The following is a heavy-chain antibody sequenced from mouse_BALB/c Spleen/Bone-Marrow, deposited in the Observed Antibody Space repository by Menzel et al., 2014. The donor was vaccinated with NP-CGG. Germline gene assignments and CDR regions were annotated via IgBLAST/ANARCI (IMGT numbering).Heavy chain of an antibody. J-gene: IGHJ3*01. D-gene: IGHD2-3*01. CDR1: GYSFTDYN. Sequence: EVKLVESGPELEKPGASVKMSCKASGYSFTDYNMNWVKQSNGKSLEWIGNIDPSYGGTTYNQKFKGKATLTVDKSSSTVYMQLKGLTSEDSAVYYCARGHDGYRTWFAYWGQGTLVTVSA. CDR2: IDPSYGGT. CDR3: ARGHDGYRTWFAY. V-gene: IGHV1-39*01.